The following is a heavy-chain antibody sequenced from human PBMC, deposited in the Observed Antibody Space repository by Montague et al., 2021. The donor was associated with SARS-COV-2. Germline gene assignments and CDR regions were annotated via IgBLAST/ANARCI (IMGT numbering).Heavy chain of an antibody. CDR1: GGSITSSAYY. CDR2: IYYSGNT. Sequence: SETLSLTCTVSGGSITSSAYYWSWIRQSPGKGLEWIGTIYYSGNTYSNPSLKSRVTISMDTSKSQVSLKINSVTAADTAVYFCASLGSPAYCGGDCYLRDYGMDVWGQGTTVTVSS. CDR3: ASLGSPAYCGGDCYLRDYGMDV. J-gene: IGHJ6*02. D-gene: IGHD2-21*02. V-gene: IGHV4-39*01.